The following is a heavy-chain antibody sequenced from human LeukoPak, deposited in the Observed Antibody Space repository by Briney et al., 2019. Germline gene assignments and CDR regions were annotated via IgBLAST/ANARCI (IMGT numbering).Heavy chain of an antibody. J-gene: IGHJ6*03. CDR1: GFTFSSYA. D-gene: IGHD5-18*01. CDR2: ISYDGSNK. V-gene: IGHV3-30*04. CDR3: ARNSYGYTPYYYYYYMDV. Sequence: GGPLRLSCAPSGFTFSSYAMHWVRQAPGKGLEWVAVISYDGSNKYYADSVKGRFTISRDNSKNTLYLQMNSLRAEDTAVYYCARNSYGYTPYYYYYYMDVWGKGTTVTVSS.